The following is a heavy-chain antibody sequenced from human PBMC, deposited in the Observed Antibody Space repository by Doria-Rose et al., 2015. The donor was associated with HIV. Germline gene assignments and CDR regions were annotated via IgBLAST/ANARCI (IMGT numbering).Heavy chain of an antibody. J-gene: IGHJ4*02. CDR3: ARIKSSRWYHKYYFDF. CDR1: GVSLSSPGMG. D-gene: IGHD6-13*01. Sequence: TLKESGPVLVKPTETLTLTCTVSGVSLSSPGMGVSWIRQPPGKALEWLGNIFSDDERSYQTSLKSRLTISRGTSKSQVVLTMTDMDPVDTATYYCARIKSSRWYHKYYFDFWGQGTLVIV. V-gene: IGHV2-26*01. CDR2: IFSDDER.